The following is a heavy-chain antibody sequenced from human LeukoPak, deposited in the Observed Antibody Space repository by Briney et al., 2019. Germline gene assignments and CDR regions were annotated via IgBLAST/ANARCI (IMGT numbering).Heavy chain of an antibody. CDR3: ARGSEYYYDSSGYH. D-gene: IGHD3-22*01. Sequence: PGGSLRLSCAASGFTFSSYWMSWVRRAPGKGLEGVANKKQDGSEKYYVDSVKGRFTISRDNAKNTLYLQMNSLRAEDTAVYYCARGSEYYYDSSGYHWGQGTLVTVSS. V-gene: IGHV3-7*01. CDR1: GFTFSSYW. CDR2: KKQDGSEK. J-gene: IGHJ4*02.